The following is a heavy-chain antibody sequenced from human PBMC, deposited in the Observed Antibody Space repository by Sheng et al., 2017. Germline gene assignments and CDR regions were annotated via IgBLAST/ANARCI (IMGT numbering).Heavy chain of an antibody. J-gene: IGHJ6*03. CDR1: VAPSVVTT. CDR2: SIPVGAP. CDR3: AREGFCGGDCYRFLYYMDV. Sequence: QVQLQESGPGLVKAFRRPCPSPALSLVAPSVVTTGAGSGSPPGRDWSGLGVSIPVGAPTTTPPSKSRVTMSVDTSKNQFSLKLSSVTAADTAVYYCAREGFCGGDCYRFLYYMDVWGKGTTVTVSS. D-gene: IGHD2-21*01. V-gene: IGHV4-4*07.